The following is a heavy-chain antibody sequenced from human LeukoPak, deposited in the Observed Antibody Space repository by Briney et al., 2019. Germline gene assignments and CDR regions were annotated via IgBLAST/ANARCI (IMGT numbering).Heavy chain of an antibody. D-gene: IGHD1-14*01. V-gene: IGHV3-23*01. CDR1: GFIFSAYA. CDR2: INGGGGNNCGNT. Sequence: GALKLSCSTSGFIFSAYAMIWVRQAPGKGLEWGSAINGGGGNNCGNTYYADSVKGRFTISRDNSENTLFLQMNTLRPEDTAVYYCAKDRITSGRWWPYFDYWGQGTLVTVSS. CDR3: AKDRITSGRWWPYFDY. J-gene: IGHJ4*02.